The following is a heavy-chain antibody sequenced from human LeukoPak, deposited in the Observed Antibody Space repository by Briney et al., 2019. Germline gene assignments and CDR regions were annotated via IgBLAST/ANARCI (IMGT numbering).Heavy chain of an antibody. CDR2: VNSDESTT. CDR3: VRGAVAGKWSVFDI. J-gene: IGHJ3*02. V-gene: IGHV3-74*01. CDR1: GFTLSSYW. Sequence: GGSLRLSCAASGFTLSSYWMHWVRQAPGKGLVWVSRVNSDESTTTYADSVKGRFTISRDNAKNTPYLQMNSLRAEDTAVYYCVRGAVAGKWSVFDIWGQGTMVTVSS. D-gene: IGHD6-19*01.